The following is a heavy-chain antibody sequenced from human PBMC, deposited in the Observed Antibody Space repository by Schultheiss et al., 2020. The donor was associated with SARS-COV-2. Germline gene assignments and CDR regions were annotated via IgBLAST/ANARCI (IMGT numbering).Heavy chain of an antibody. D-gene: IGHD2-15*01. CDR1: GYSFRNYW. CDR2: IYPGDSDT. Sequence: GGSLRLSCKVFGYSFRNYWLGWVRQMPGKGLEWMGIIYPGDSDTKYSPSFQGQVTISADKSISTAYLQWISLKASDTAMYYCARRYCSGGSCYLAFDIWGQGTMVTVSS. J-gene: IGHJ3*02. V-gene: IGHV5-51*01. CDR3: ARRYCSGGSCYLAFDI.